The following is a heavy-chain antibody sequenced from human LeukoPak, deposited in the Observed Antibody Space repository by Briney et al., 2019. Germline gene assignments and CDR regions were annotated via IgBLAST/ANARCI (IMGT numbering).Heavy chain of an antibody. V-gene: IGHV3-30*18. CDR2: ISHDGTSQ. CDR3: AKDAAYCGGDCYRGYSDY. D-gene: IGHD2-21*02. J-gene: IGHJ4*02. CDR1: GFIFRDYG. Sequence: GGSLRLSCTASGFIFRDYGMHWVRQAPGKGLEWLSVISHDGTSQYYTDSVKGRFTISRDNSKNTLYLQMNSLRAEDTAVYYCAKDAAYCGGDCYRGYSDYWGQGTLVTVSS.